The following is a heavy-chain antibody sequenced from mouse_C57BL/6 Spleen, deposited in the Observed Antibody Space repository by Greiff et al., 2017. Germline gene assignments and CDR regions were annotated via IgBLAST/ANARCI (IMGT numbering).Heavy chain of an antibody. V-gene: IGHV1-64*01. CDR2: IHPNSGST. J-gene: IGHJ4*01. CDR1: GYTFTSYW. D-gene: IGHD4-1*01. CDR3: ARSGRDYYAMDY. Sequence: VQLQQPGAELVKPGASVKLSCKASGYTFTSYWMHWVKQRPGQGLEWIGMIHPNSGSTNYNEKFKSKATLTVDKSSSTAYMQISSLTSEDSAVYYCARSGRDYYAMDYWGQGTSVTVSS.